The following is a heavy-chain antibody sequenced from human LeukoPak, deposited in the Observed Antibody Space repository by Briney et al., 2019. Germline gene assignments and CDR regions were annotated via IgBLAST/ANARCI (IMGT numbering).Heavy chain of an antibody. Sequence: PSETLSLTCTVSGGSINSGSYYWSWIRQPPGKGLEWIGYIYYSGSTNYNPSLKSRVTISVDTSKNQFSLKLSSVTAADTAVYYCARVGSGSYLIYYYYMDVWGKGTTVTVSS. CDR1: GGSINSGSYY. J-gene: IGHJ6*03. CDR2: IYYSGST. CDR3: ARVGSGSYLIYYYYMDV. D-gene: IGHD3-10*01. V-gene: IGHV4-61*01.